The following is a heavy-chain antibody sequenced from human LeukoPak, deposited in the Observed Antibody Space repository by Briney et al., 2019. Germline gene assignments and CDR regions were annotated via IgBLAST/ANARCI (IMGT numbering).Heavy chain of an antibody. CDR1: GFTFSSYD. CDR2: MWNDGSNK. V-gene: IGHV3-33*01. J-gene: IGHJ6*02. Sequence: GGSLRLSCAASGFTFSSYDMNWVRQAPGRGLGWMAVMWNDGSNKYSADSVKGRFSISRDNYKNKLYLQMNSLRAEDTAVYYCDVGGSSYYYYGFDVWGQGTTVTVSS. CDR3: DVGGSSYYYYGFDV. D-gene: IGHD3-3*01.